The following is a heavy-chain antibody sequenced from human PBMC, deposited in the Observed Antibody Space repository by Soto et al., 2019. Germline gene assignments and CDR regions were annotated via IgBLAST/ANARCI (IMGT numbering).Heavy chain of an antibody. J-gene: IGHJ3*02. D-gene: IGHD3-22*01. Sequence: QVQLVESGGGVVQPGRSLRLSCEASRFTFSTYGMHWVRQAPGKGLEWVAVIWYDGSNKYYADSVKGRFTISGDNSKNTLYLQMNSLRAEDTAVYYCARDRENYYDSSDYYFSDAFDIWGQGTMVTVSS. CDR3: ARDRENYYDSSDYYFSDAFDI. V-gene: IGHV3-33*01. CDR1: RFTFSTYG. CDR2: IWYDGSNK.